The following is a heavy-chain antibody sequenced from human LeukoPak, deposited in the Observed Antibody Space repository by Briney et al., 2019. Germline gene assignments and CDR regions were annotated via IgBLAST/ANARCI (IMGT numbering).Heavy chain of an antibody. CDR1: GFTFSGCW. CDR2: IKHDGSET. CDR3: SATSGRTGGNS. V-gene: IGHV3-7*03. J-gene: IGHJ4*02. Sequence: GGSLRLSCAASGFTFSGCWMSWVRQAPGKGPEWVAYIKHDGSETNYVDSVKGRFTVSRDNVKNSLYLQMNSLRADDTAVYYCSATSGRTGGNSWGQGALVTVSS. D-gene: IGHD3-16*01.